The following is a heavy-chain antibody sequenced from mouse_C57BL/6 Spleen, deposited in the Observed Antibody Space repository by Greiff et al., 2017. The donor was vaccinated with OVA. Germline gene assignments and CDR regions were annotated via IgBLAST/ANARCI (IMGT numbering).Heavy chain of an antibody. J-gene: IGHJ1*03. CDR2: ISYDGSN. CDR3: ARVGGSSWYFDV. D-gene: IGHD1-1*01. CDR1: GYSITSGYY. Sequence: VQLKESGPGLVKPSQSLSLTCSVTGYSITSGYYWNWIRQFPGNKLEWMGYISYDGSNNYNPSLKNRISITRDTSKNQFFLKLNSVTTEDTATYYCARVGGSSWYFDVWGTGTTVTVSS. V-gene: IGHV3-6*01.